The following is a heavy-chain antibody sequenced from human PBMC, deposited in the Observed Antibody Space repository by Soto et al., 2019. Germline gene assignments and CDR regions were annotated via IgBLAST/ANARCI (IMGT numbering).Heavy chain of an antibody. D-gene: IGHD2-15*01. J-gene: IGHJ5*02. CDR3: ARSLGSQNWLDP. CDR1: GGSISSGGYY. V-gene: IGHV4-31*03. Sequence: PSETLSLTCTVSGGSISSGGYYWSWIRQHPGKGLEWIGYIYYSGSTYYNPSLKSRVTISVDTSKNQFSLKLSSVTAADTAAYYCARSLGSQNWLDPCGQGPLVTVYS. CDR2: IYYSGST.